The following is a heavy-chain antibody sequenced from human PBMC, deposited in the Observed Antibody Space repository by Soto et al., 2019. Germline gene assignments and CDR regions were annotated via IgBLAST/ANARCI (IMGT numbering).Heavy chain of an antibody. CDR2: ISGYNGNT. V-gene: IGHV1-18*01. CDR3: AREGPRPYYYYGMDV. Sequence: QVQLVQSGAEVKKPGASVKVSCKSSGYTFSMSGISWVRQAPGQGLEWMGWISGYNGNTNYEQKFQDRVTMTPDTTTNTAYMELSSLRSDDTAVYYCAREGPRPYYYYGMDVWGQGTTVTVSS. J-gene: IGHJ6*02. CDR1: GYTFSMSG.